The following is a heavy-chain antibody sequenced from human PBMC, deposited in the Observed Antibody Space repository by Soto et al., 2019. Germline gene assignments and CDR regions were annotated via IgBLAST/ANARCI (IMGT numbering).Heavy chain of an antibody. J-gene: IGHJ4*02. CDR1: GYTFTSYA. V-gene: IGHV1-3*01. CDR2: INAGNGNT. CDR3: ARDPAVLRFLEWLPRFWFDY. Sequence: ASVKVSCKASGYTFTSYAMHWVRQAPGQRLEWMGWINAGNGNTKYSQKFQGRVTITRDTSTSTAYMELSRLRSDDTAVYYCARDPAVLRFLEWLPRFWFDYWGQGTLLTVSS. D-gene: IGHD3-3*01.